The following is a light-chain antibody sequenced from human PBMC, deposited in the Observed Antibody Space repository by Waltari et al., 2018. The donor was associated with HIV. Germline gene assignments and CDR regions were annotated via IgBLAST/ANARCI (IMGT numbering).Light chain of an antibody. CDR3: SSYTSSSTGAV. J-gene: IGLJ2*01. Sequence: QSALTQPASVSGSPGQSITISCTGTSSDVGGYNYVSWYQQHPGKAPKLMIYDVSNRPSGVSNRFSGSKSGNTASLTISGLQAEDEADYYGSSYTSSSTGAVVGGGTKLTVL. CDR2: DVS. CDR1: SSDVGGYNY. V-gene: IGLV2-14*01.